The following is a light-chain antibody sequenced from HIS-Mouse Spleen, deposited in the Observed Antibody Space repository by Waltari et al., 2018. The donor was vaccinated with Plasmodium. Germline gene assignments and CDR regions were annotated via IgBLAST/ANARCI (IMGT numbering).Light chain of an antibody. CDR3: LQHNSYPRT. J-gene: IGKJ1*01. CDR2: AAS. CDR1: QGISNY. Sequence: ELAQSPAAMSAAVGGRVTSTCRASQGISNYLAWFQQKPGKVPKRLIYAASSLQSGVPSRFSGSGSGTEFTLTISSLQPEDFATYYCLQHNSYPRTFGQGTKVEIK. V-gene: IGKV1-17*03.